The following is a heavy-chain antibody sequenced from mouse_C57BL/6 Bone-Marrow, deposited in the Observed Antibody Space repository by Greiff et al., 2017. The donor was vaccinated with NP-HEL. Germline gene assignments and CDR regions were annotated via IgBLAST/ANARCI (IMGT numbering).Heavy chain of an antibody. CDR2: IRLKSDNYAT. J-gene: IGHJ3*01. CDR3: TGGGAY. V-gene: IGHV6-3*01. CDR1: GFTFSNYW. Sequence: EVKLEESGGGLVQPGGSMKLSCVASGFTFSNYWMNWVRQSPEKGLEWVAQIRLKSDNYATHYAESVKGRFTISRDDTKSSVYLQMNNVRAEDTGIYYCTGGGAYWGQGTLVTVSA. D-gene: IGHD1-1*02.